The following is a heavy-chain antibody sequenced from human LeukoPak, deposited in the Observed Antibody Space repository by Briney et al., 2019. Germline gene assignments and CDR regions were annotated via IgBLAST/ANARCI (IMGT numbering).Heavy chain of an antibody. D-gene: IGHD2-15*01. CDR3: GRKAGDCGGGSCYSIDY. CDR2: MIPIFGTA. CDR1: GYTFTSYD. V-gene: IGHV1-69*05. J-gene: IGHJ4*02. Sequence: SVKVSCKASGYTFTSYDINWVRQATGQGLEWMGGMIPIFGTANYAQKFQGRVTITTDESTSTAYMEVSSLRSEDTAVYYCGRKAGDCGGGSCYSIDYWGQGTLVTVSS.